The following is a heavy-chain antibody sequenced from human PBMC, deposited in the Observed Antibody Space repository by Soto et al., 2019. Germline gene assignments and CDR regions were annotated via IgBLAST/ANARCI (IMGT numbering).Heavy chain of an antibody. Sequence: GASLKISCKGSGYSFTSYWISWVRQMPGKGLEWMGRIDPSDSYTNYSPSFQGHVTISADKSISTAYLQWSSLKASDTAMYYCARLRYDSSGYYYSFDYWGQGTLVTVSS. CDR2: IDPSDSYT. J-gene: IGHJ4*02. CDR3: ARLRYDSSGYYYSFDY. D-gene: IGHD3-22*01. V-gene: IGHV5-10-1*01. CDR1: GYSFTSYW.